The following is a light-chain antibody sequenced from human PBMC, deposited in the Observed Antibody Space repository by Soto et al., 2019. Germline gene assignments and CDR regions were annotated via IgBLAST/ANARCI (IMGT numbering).Light chain of an antibody. CDR3: CSYAGSNV. V-gene: IGLV2-23*01. J-gene: IGLJ1*01. Sequence: QSVLTQPASVSGSPGQSITISCTGTSSDVGSYNLVSWYQQHPGKAPKLMIYEGSKRPSGVSNRFSGSKSGNTASLTISGLQAEDEDDYYCCSYAGSNVFGTGTKVTV. CDR1: SSDVGSYNL. CDR2: EGS.